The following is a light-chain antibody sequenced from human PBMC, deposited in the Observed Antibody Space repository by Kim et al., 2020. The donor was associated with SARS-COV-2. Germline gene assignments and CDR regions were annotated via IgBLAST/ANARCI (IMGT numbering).Light chain of an antibody. V-gene: IGLV2-14*03. CDR1: SSDIGAYNY. CDR3: SSYTSRSVV. CDR2: DVS. Sequence: QSVLTQPASVSGSPGQSITISCTGTSSDIGAYNYVSWYQHHPGKAPKVIIYDVSRRPSGISNRFSGSKSAKTASLAISGLQAEDEAVYYCSSYTSRSVVFGGGTQLTVL. J-gene: IGLJ2*01.